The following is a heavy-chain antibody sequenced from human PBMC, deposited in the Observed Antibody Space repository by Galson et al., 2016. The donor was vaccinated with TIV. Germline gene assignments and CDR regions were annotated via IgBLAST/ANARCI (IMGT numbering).Heavy chain of an antibody. CDR3: ARDRGGSNYFDY. D-gene: IGHD3/OR15-3a*01. Sequence: SLRLSCAASGFTFSSFWMSWVRQGPGKGLEWVANIKQDGSEKYFADSVKGRFTISRDNATNSVYLQMNSLRAEDTAVYYCARDRGGSNYFDYWGQGTRVTVAS. J-gene: IGHJ4*02. V-gene: IGHV3-7*03. CDR1: GFTFSSFW. CDR2: IKQDGSEK.